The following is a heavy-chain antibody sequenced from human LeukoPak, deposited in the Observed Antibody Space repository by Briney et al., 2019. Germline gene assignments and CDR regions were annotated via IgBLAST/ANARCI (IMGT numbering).Heavy chain of an antibody. CDR2: INAGNGNT. V-gene: IGHV1-3*01. CDR1: GYTFTSYA. J-gene: IGHJ4*02. Sequence: ASVKVSCKASGYTFTSYAMHWVRQAPGQRLEWMGWINAGNGNTKYSQEFQGRVTITRDTSASTAYMELSSLRSDDTAVYFCARDGSHRLYDSSGYGAYWGQGTLVTVSS. CDR3: ARDGSHRLYDSSGYGAY. D-gene: IGHD3-22*01.